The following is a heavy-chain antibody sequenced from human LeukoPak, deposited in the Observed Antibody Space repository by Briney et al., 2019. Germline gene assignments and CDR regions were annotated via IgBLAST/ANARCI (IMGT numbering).Heavy chain of an antibody. CDR3: ARDWSCDS. D-gene: IGHD1-26*01. Sequence: QSGGSLRLSCAASGFTFSTYAMTWVRQAPGKGLEWVSAISDSGAKTSYADSVRGRFTISRDNSKNMVYLQMNNLRVEDTAVYSCARDWSCDSWGQGTLVTASS. CDR1: GFTFSTYA. V-gene: IGHV3-23*01. CDR2: ISDSGAKT. J-gene: IGHJ4*02.